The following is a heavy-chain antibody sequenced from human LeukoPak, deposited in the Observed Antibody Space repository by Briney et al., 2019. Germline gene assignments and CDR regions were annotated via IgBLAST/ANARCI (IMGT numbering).Heavy chain of an antibody. CDR1: GGSFSGYY. J-gene: IGHJ4*02. CDR2: INHSGST. D-gene: IGHD3-9*01. Sequence: SETLSLTCAVYGGSFSGYYWSWIRQPPEKGLEWIGEINHSGSTNYNPSLKSRVTISVGTSKNQFSLKLSSVTAADTAVYYCARGTYFDILTGXPXFDYWGQGTLVTVSS. V-gene: IGHV4-34*01. CDR3: ARGTYFDILTGXPXFDY.